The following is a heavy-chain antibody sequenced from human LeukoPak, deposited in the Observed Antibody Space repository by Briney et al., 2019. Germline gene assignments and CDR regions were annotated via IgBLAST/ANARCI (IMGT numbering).Heavy chain of an antibody. CDR2: INHSGST. CDR1: GGSFSGYY. CDR3: ARELYYGDYDAFDI. D-gene: IGHD4-17*01. V-gene: IGHV4-34*01. J-gene: IGHJ3*02. Sequence: SETLSPTCAVYGGSFSGYYWSWIRQPPGKGLEWIGEINHSGSTNYNPSLKSRVTISVDTSKNQFSLKLSSVTAADTAVYYCARELYYGDYDAFDIWGQGTMVTVSS.